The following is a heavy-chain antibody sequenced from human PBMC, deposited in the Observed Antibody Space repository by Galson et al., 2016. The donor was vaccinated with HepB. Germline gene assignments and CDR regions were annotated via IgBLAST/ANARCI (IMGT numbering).Heavy chain of an antibody. J-gene: IGHJ5*02. CDR1: GFTFSDYY. V-gene: IGHV3-11*01. CDR2: ISSNGVAM. D-gene: IGHD1-1*01. Sequence: SLRLSCAASGFTFSDYYMSWIRQAPGKGLEWVSYISSNGVAMHYADSVKARFTISRDNAKKSVYLQMDSLSAEDTAVYYCAGISLGTWNAPLDTWGQGTLVTVSS. CDR3: AGISLGTWNAPLDT.